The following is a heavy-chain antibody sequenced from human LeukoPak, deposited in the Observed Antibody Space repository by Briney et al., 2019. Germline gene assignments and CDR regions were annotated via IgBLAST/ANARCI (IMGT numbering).Heavy chain of an antibody. J-gene: IGHJ4*02. D-gene: IGHD5-12*01. CDR1: GFMFDDYA. CDR3: ARGTGHSGYDLGDFDY. V-gene: IGHV3-9*01. CDR2: ISWNSGSI. Sequence: GGSLRLSCAASGFMFDDYAMHWVRQAPGKGLEWVSGISWNSGSIGYADSVKGRFTISRDNAKKSLYLQMNSLRAEDTAVYYCARGTGHSGYDLGDFDYWGQGTLVTVSS.